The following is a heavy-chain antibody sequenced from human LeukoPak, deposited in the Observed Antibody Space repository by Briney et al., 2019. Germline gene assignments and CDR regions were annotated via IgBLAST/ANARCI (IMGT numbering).Heavy chain of an antibody. CDR2: IVVGSGNT. D-gene: IGHD2-2*01. Sequence: SVKVSCKASGFTFTSSAVQWVRQARGERLEWVGWIVVGSGNTNYAQKFQERVTITRDMSTSTAYMELSSLRSEDTAVYSCAAGLDCSSTSCFGHYYYYMAVWGKGTTVTVSS. CDR1: GFTFTSSA. V-gene: IGHV1-58*01. CDR3: AAGLDCSSTSCFGHYYYYMAV. J-gene: IGHJ6*03.